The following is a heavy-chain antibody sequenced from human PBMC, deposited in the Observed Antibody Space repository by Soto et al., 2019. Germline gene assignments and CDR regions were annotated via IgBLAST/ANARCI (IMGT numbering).Heavy chain of an antibody. J-gene: IGHJ5*02. D-gene: IGHD2-15*01. Sequence: PSETLSLTCTVSGGSISSYYWSWIRQPPGKGLEWIGYMYYGGRTNYNPSLKSRVTISVDTFKMQVSLKLSSVTAADTAVYFCARGTPSPLIVRSSRGPWFDPWGQGTLVTVSS. CDR1: GGSISSYY. CDR2: MYYGGRT. V-gene: IGHV4-59*08. CDR3: ARGTPSPLIVRSSRGPWFDP.